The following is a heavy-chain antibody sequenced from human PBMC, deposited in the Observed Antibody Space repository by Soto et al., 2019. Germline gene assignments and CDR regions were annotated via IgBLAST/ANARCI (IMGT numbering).Heavy chain of an antibody. J-gene: IGHJ2*01. V-gene: IGHV4-59*01. D-gene: IGHD3-10*01. CDR3: ARGFTVRGVNRYWYFDL. CDR1: GGSISSYY. Sequence: QVQLQESGPGLVKPSETLSLTCTVSGGSISSYYWSWIRQPPGKGLEWIGYIYYSGSTNYNPSLKSRVTISVDTSKNQFSLKLSSVTAADTAVYYCARGFTVRGVNRYWYFDLWGRGTLVTVSS. CDR2: IYYSGST.